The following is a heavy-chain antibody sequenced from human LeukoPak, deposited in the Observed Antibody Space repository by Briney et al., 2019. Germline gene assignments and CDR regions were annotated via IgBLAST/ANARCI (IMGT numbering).Heavy chain of an antibody. CDR3: ARDPGAAAGSGLYYYYYMDV. J-gene: IGHJ6*03. D-gene: IGHD6-13*01. V-gene: IGHV1-46*01. CDR2: INPSGGST. CDR1: RYTFTDYY. Sequence: ASVKVSCKASRYTFTDYYMHWVRQAPGQGLEWMGIINPSGGSTSYAQKFQGRVTMTRDMSTSTVYMELSSLRSEDTAVYYCARDPGAAAGSGLYYYYYMDVWGKGTTVTVSS.